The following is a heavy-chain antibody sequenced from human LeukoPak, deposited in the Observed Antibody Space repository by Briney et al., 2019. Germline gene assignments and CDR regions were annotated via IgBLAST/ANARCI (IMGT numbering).Heavy chain of an antibody. Sequence: PSETLSLTCTVSGGSISSGGYYWSWIRQHPGKGLEWIGYIYYSGSTYYNPSLKSRVTISVDTSKNQFSLKLSSVTAADTAVYYCARVVDCSSTSCNTLYYYYGMDVWGQGTTVTVSS. D-gene: IGHD2-2*01. CDR1: GGSISSGGYY. CDR3: ARVVDCSSTSCNTLYYYYGMDV. CDR2: IYYSGST. J-gene: IGHJ6*02. V-gene: IGHV4-31*03.